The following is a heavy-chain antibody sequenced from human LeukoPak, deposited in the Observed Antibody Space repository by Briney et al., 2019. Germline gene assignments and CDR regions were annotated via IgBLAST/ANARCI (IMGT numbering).Heavy chain of an antibody. V-gene: IGHV4-30-4*08. J-gene: IGHJ4*02. D-gene: IGHD1-26*01. CDR1: GGSISSGDYY. CDR2: IYYSGST. CDR3: WSNYYNPALKSRVTISVDTSKNQFSLKLSSVTAADTAVYYCARLGGATVTTHNFDY. Sequence: SETLSLTCTVSGGSISSGDYYWSWIRQPPGKGLEWIGYIYYSGSTYYNPPLQSRVTISVDTSKNHLSPKLSSVSAQVTALYYCWSNYYNPALKSRVTISVDTSKNQFSLKLSSVTAADTAVYYCARLGGATVTTHNFDYWGQGTLVTVSS.